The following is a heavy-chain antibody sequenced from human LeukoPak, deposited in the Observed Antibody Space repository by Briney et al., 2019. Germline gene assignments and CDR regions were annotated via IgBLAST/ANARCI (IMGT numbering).Heavy chain of an antibody. CDR3: ATNILVRDIINWFDP. J-gene: IGHJ5*02. V-gene: IGHV1-2*02. CDR2: INPNSGGT. D-gene: IGHD3-10*01. CDR1: GYTFTGYY. Sequence: ASVKVSCKASGYTFTGYYMHWVRQAPGQGLEWVGWINPNSGGTNYAQKFQGRVTMTRDTSISTAYMELSRLRSDDTAVYYCATNILVRDIINWFDPWGQGTLVTVSS.